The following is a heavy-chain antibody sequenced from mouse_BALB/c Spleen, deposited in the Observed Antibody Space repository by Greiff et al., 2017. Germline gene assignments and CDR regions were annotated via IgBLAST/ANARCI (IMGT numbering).Heavy chain of an antibody. D-gene: IGHD2-1*01. CDR2: ISSGGGST. Sequence: EVQGVESGGGLVKPGGSLKLSCAASGFTFSSYTMSWVRQTPEKRLEWVAYISSGGGSTYYPDTVKGRFTISRDNAKNTLYLQMSSLKSEDTAMYYCARDGNGDYWGQGTTLTVSS. CDR1: GFTFSSYT. CDR3: ARDGNGDY. J-gene: IGHJ2*01. V-gene: IGHV5-12-1*01.